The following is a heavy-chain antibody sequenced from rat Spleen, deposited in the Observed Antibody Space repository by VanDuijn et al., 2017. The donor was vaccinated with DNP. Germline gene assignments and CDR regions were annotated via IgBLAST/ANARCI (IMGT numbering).Heavy chain of an antibody. V-gene: IGHV2-6*01. CDR2: ISSGGNT. CDR1: GFSLTSES. Sequence: QVQLKESGPGLVQPSQTLSLTCTVSGFSLTSESVSWVRQPPGKGLEWIAAISSGGNTYFNSAVKSRLSISRDTSKSQVFLGMNSLQAEDTAIYFCAREREPNNNPYYFDYWGQGVMVTVSS. J-gene: IGHJ2*01. CDR3: AREREPNNNPYYFDY. D-gene: IGHD1-10*01.